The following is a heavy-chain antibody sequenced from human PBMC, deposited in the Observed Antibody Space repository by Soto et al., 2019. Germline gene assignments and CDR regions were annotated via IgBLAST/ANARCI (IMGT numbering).Heavy chain of an antibody. Sequence: PGGSLRLSCAASGFTFSSYAMHWVRQAPGKGLEWVAVISYDGSNKYYADSVKGRFTISRDNSKNTLYLQMNSLRAEDTAVYYCARGDFWSGPPLYWGQGTLVTVSS. V-gene: IGHV3-30-3*01. CDR2: ISYDGSNK. D-gene: IGHD3-3*01. CDR1: GFTFSSYA. CDR3: ARGDFWSGPPLY. J-gene: IGHJ4*02.